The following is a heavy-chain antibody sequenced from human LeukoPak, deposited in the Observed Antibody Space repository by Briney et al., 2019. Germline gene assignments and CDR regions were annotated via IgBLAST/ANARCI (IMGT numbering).Heavy chain of an antibody. CDR2: INSIGGNT. CDR1: GFSFSSFA. J-gene: IGHJ4*02. D-gene: IGHD4-11*01. Sequence: GGSLRLSCAASGFSFSSFAMHWVRQAPGKGLEYVSSINSIGGNTYYANSVMGRATISGDNSKNTLYLHLGSLRTEDTAVYFCARGHSDYRRLFDYWGQGTLVTVSS. CDR3: ARGHSDYRRLFDY. V-gene: IGHV3-64*01.